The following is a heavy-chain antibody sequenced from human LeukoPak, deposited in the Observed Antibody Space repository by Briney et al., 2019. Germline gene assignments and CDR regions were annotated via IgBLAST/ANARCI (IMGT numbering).Heavy chain of an antibody. J-gene: IGHJ3*02. D-gene: IGHD2-2*01. CDR2: ISSSGSTI. V-gene: IGHV3-11*01. CDR3: ARARLGYCSSTSCYLDAFDI. Sequence: GGSLRLSCAASGFTFSDYYMSWIRQAPGKGLEWVSYISSSGSTIYYADSVKGRFTISRDNAKSSLYLQMNSLRAEDTAVYYCARARLGYCSSTSCYLDAFDIWGQGTMVTVSS. CDR1: GFTFSDYY.